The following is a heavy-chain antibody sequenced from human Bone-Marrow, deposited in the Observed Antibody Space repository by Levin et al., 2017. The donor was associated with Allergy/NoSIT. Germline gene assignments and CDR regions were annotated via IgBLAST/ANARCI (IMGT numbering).Heavy chain of an antibody. CDR2: ITHSGST. CDR1: GGSFSGHY. Sequence: GSLRLSCAVYGGSFSGHYWSWIRQPPGKGLEWIGEITHSGSTNYNPSLKSRVVISIDTSKNQFSLKLNSLTAADTAVYYCARVTGRFVDSLPYYYLDFWGRGTLVTVSS. CDR3: ARVTGRFVDSLPYYYLDF. V-gene: IGHV4-34*01. J-gene: IGHJ2*01. D-gene: IGHD3/OR15-3a*01.